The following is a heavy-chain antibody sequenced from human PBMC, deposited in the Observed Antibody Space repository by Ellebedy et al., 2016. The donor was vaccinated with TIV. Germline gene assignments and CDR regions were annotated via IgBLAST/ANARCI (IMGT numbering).Heavy chain of an antibody. CDR2: INSDGSST. V-gene: IGHV3-74*01. Sequence: PGGSLRLSCAASGFTFSSYWMHWVRQAPGKGLVWVSRINSDGSSTSYADSVKGRFTISRDNAKNTLYLQMNSLRAEDTAVYYCARHSNYGGNKFDYWGQGTLVTVSS. CDR3: ARHSNYGGNKFDY. CDR1: GFTFSSYW. D-gene: IGHD4-23*01. J-gene: IGHJ4*02.